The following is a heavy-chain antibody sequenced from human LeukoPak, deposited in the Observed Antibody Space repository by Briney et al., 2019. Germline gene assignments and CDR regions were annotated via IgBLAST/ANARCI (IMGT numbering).Heavy chain of an antibody. J-gene: IGHJ3*02. D-gene: IGHD5-12*01. CDR1: GGSISSYY. CDR2: IYYSGST. V-gene: IGHV4-59*01. CDR3: ARHSGQDAFDI. Sequence: SETLSLTCTVSGGSISSYYWSWIRQPPGKGLEWIGYIYYSGSTNYNPPLKSRVTISVDTSKNQFSLKLSSVTAADTAVYYCARHSGQDAFDIWGQGTMVTVSS.